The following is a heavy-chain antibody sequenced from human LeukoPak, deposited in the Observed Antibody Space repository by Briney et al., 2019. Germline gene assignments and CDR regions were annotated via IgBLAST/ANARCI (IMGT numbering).Heavy chain of an antibody. J-gene: IGHJ4*02. CDR3: ARGSGNWNGNVYFDY. CDR1: GYTFTSYD. D-gene: IGHD1-1*01. V-gene: IGHV1-8*01. Sequence: GASVKVSCKASGYTFTSYDINWVRQATGQGLEWMGWMNPNSGNTGYAQKFQGRVTMTRNTSISTAYMELSSLRYEDTAVYYCARGSGNWNGNVYFDYWGQGTLVTVSS. CDR2: MNPNSGNT.